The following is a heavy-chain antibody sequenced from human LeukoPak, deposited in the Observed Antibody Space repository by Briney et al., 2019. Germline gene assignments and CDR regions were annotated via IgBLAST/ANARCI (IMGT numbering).Heavy chain of an antibody. D-gene: IGHD3-16*02. CDR1: GGTFSSYA. J-gene: IGHJ4*02. Sequence: SVKVSCKASGGTFSSYAISWVRQAPGQGLEWMGGIIPIFGTANYAQKFQGRVTITADESTSTAYMELSSLRSEDTAVYYCARAGLAQYYDYVWGSYRGIDYWGQGTLVTVSS. V-gene: IGHV1-69*13. CDR3: ARAGLAQYYDYVWGSYRGIDY. CDR2: IIPIFGTA.